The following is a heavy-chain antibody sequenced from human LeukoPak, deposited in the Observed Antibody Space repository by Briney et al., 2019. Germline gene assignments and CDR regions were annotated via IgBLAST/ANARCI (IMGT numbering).Heavy chain of an antibody. V-gene: IGHV6-1*01. CDR1: GDSVSSNSAA. CDR3: AREVAMGRYAFDI. D-gene: IGHD5-18*01. J-gene: IGHJ3*02. CDR2: TYYRSKWYN. Sequence: SQTLSLTCAISGDSVSSNSAALNWIRQSPSRGLEWLVRTYYRSKWYNDYAVSVKSRITINPDTSKNQFSLQLNSVTPEDTAVYYCAREVAMGRYAFDIWGQGTMVTVSS.